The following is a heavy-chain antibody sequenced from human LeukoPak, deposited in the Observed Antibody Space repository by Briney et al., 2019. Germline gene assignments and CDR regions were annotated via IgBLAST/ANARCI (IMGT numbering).Heavy chain of an antibody. J-gene: IGHJ4*02. Sequence: GGSLRLSCAASGFTFSSYAMSWVRRAPGKGLEWVSAISGSGGSTYYADSVKGRFTISRDNSKNTLYLQMNSLRAEDTAVYYRATSSRLIAVAGSPFDYWGQGTLVTVSS. CDR1: GFTFSSYA. D-gene: IGHD6-19*01. V-gene: IGHV3-23*01. CDR3: ATSSRLIAVAGSPFDY. CDR2: ISGSGGST.